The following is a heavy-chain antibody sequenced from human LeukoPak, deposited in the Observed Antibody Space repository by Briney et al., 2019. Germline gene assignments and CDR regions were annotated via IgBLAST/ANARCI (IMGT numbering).Heavy chain of an antibody. CDR3: ARELHSGSYYFDY. J-gene: IGHJ4*02. D-gene: IGHD1-26*01. V-gene: IGHV4-39*07. CDR2: INYSGNT. CDR1: GGSISSSNYY. Sequence: SETLSLTCSVSGGSISSSNYYWGWIRQPPGKGLEWIGSINYSGNTYYNPSLKSRVTISVDTSKNQFSLKLSSVTAADTAVYYCARELHSGSYYFDYWGQGTLVTVSS.